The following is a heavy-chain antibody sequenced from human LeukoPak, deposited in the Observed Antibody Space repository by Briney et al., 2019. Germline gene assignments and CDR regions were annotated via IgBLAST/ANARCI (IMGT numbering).Heavy chain of an antibody. CDR3: ARQSREWGTYRGDAFDI. CDR1: GGSISSYY. D-gene: IGHD1-14*01. J-gene: IGHJ3*02. V-gene: IGHV4-4*07. CDR2: IYTSGST. Sequence: SETLSLTRTVSGGSISSYYWSWIRQPAGKGLEWIGRIYTSGSTNYNPSLKSRVTISLDTPKNQSSLKLSSVTAADTAVYYCARQSREWGTYRGDAFDIWGQGTLVTVSS.